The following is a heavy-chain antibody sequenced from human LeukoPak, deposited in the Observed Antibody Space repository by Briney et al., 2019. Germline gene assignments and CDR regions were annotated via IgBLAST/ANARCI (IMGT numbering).Heavy chain of an antibody. Sequence: ASVKVSCKASGYTFTGYYMHWVRQAPGQGLEWMGWINPNSGGTNYAQKFQGRVTMTRDTSISTAYMELSRLRSDDTAVYYCARGTKNYYDSSGYYYEDYWGQGTLVTVSS. V-gene: IGHV1-2*02. CDR2: INPNSGGT. CDR3: ARGTKNYYDSSGYYYEDY. J-gene: IGHJ4*02. D-gene: IGHD3-22*01. CDR1: GYTFTGYY.